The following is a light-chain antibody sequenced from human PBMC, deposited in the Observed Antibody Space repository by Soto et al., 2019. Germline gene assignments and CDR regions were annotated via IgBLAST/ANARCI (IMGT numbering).Light chain of an antibody. Sequence: QSVLTQPTSASGTPGQKVTISCSGSSSNIGDNYVYWHQQLPGTAPKLLIYRNNQRPSGVPDRFSGSKSGTSASLAISGLRSEDEADYYCAAWDDNLSGYVFGPGTQLTVL. CDR1: SSNIGDNY. V-gene: IGLV1-47*01. CDR2: RNN. J-gene: IGLJ1*01. CDR3: AAWDDNLSGYV.